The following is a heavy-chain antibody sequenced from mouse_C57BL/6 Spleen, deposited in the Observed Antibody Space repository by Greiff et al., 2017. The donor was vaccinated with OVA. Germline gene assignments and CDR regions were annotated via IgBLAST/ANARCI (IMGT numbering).Heavy chain of an antibody. CDR2: IYPGSGST. CDR1: GYTFTSYW. Sequence: QVHVKQPGAELVKPGASVKMSCKASGYTFTSYWITWVKQRPGQGLEWIGDIYPGSGSTNYNEKFKSKATLTVDTSSSTAYMQLSSLTTEDSAVYYCARGGSCYGNYWYVDVWGTGTTVTVSS. J-gene: IGHJ1*03. V-gene: IGHV1-55*01. CDR3: ARGGSCYGNYWYVDV. D-gene: IGHD2-1*01.